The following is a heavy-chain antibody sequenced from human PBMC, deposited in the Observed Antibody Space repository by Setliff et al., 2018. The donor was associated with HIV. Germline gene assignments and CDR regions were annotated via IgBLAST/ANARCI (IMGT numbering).Heavy chain of an antibody. Sequence: ASVKVSCKASGYTFTSYGISWVRQAPGQGLEWMGWISTYNGNTKYIQKLQGRVTMTTDTSTSTAYMELSSLRSEDTAVYFCWFGEPVGPFDTSGYYDYWGQGALVTVSS. CDR2: ISTYNGNT. J-gene: IGHJ4*02. CDR1: GYTFTSYG. D-gene: IGHD3-22*01. V-gene: IGHV1-18*01. CDR3: WFGEPVGPFDTSGYYDY.